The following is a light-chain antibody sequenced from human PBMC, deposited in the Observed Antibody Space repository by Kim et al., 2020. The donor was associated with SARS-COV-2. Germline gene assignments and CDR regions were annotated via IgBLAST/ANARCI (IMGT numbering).Light chain of an antibody. V-gene: IGLV1-44*01. CDR2: SNN. J-gene: IGLJ1*01. Sequence: GQRVTISVYGSSSNIAINTVNWYQQLPGTAPKLLIYSNNQRPSGVPDRFSGSKSDTSASLAISGLQSEDAADYYCAAWDDSLNNYVFGTGTKVTVL. CDR1: SSNIAINT. CDR3: AAWDDSLNNYV.